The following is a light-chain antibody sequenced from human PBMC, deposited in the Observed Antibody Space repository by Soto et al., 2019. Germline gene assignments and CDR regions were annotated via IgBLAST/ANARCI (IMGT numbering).Light chain of an antibody. CDR2: KAS. CDR1: QSISSW. CDR3: QQYNSYSYT. Sequence: DLQMTPSPSTLSASVGDRVTITCRASQSISSWLAWYQQKPGKAPKLLIYKASSLRSGVPSRFSGRGSGTEFTLTISSLQPDDFATYYCQQYNSYSYTFGQGTKLEIK. J-gene: IGKJ2*01. V-gene: IGKV1-5*03.